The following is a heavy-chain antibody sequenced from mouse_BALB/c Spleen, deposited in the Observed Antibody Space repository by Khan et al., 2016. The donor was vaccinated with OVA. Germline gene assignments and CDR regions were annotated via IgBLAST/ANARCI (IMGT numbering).Heavy chain of an antibody. CDR3: ARPSYDPRDFEV. CDR1: GFYINDTY. Sequence: VRLQQSGAELVKPGASVKLSFTASGFYINDTYLHWVKQRPEQRLAWIGSLAPSNGNTPYDPKFQGKATLTSDTSSNTSYLQLNSLTSEDTAVYYCARPSYDPRDFEVWGAGTTVTVSS. CDR2: LAPSNGNT. D-gene: IGHD2-3*01. J-gene: IGHJ1*01. V-gene: IGHV14-3*02.